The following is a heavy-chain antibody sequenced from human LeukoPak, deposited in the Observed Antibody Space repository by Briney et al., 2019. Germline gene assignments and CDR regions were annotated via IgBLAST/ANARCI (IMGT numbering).Heavy chain of an antibody. V-gene: IGHV4-59*01. D-gene: IGHD2-15*01. CDR3: ARGYPLGYCSGGSCPNWFDP. J-gene: IGHJ5*02. CDR2: IYYSGST. Sequence: KSSETLSLTCTVSGGSISSYYWSWIRQPAGKGLEWIGYIYYSGSTNYNPSLKSRVTISVDTSKNQFSLKLSSVTAADTAVYYCARGYPLGYCSGGSCPNWFDPWGQGTLVTVSS. CDR1: GGSISSYY.